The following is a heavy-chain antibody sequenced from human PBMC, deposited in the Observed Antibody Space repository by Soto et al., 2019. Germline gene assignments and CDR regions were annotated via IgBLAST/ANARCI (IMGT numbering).Heavy chain of an antibody. V-gene: IGHV3-66*01. CDR3: ARGRVTSGTYYMDV. CDR1: GFSVSDSY. Sequence: EVQVVESGGGLVQSGGSPRLSCATSGFSVSDSYLSWVRQAPGKGLEWVSVIYAAGHTYYPDSVKGRFIISRDKSENTVYLQMNSLRAEDTAMYYCARGRVTSGTYYMDVWGKGTTVTVSS. CDR2: IYAAGHT. D-gene: IGHD4-4*01. J-gene: IGHJ6*04.